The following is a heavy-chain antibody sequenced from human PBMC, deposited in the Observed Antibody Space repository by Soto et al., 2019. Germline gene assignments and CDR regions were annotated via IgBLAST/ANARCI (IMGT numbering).Heavy chain of an antibody. CDR3: ARFPSTVVGMDV. Sequence: GGSLRLSCAASGFTFSSYGMHWVRQAPGKGLEWVAVIWYDGSNKYYADSVKGRFTISRDNSKNTLYLQMNSLRAEDTAVYYCARFPSTVVGMDVWGQGTTVTVSS. CDR1: GFTFSSYG. J-gene: IGHJ6*02. CDR2: IWYDGSNK. D-gene: IGHD4-17*01. V-gene: IGHV3-33*01.